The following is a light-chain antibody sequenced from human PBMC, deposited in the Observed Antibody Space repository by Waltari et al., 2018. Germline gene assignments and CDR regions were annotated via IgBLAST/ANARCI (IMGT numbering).Light chain of an antibody. J-gene: IGLJ2*01. V-gene: IGLV1-40*01. CDR3: QSYDSRLSGVV. CDR2: INN. Sequence: QSVLTQPPSVSGAPGQRVTISCTGSSSNIGANFDVHWYQKLPGAAPKVLIYINNNRPAGVSERFSGSKSGTSASLAITGLQAEDEADYYCQSYDSRLSGVVFGGGTKLTVL. CDR1: SSNIGANFD.